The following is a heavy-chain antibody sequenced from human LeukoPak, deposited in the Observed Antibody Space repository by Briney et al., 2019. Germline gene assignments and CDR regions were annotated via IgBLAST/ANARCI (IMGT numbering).Heavy chain of an antibody. D-gene: IGHD5-18*01. J-gene: IGHJ4*02. V-gene: IGHV3-7*03. Sequence: GGSLRLSCAASGFTFSSYWMSWVRQAPGKGLEWVANIKQDGSEKYYVDSVKGRFAISRDNAKNSLYLQMNSLGAEDTAVYYCAREGEIQLWDPFDYWGQGTLVTVSS. CDR3: AREGEIQLWDPFDY. CDR2: IKQDGSEK. CDR1: GFTFSSYW.